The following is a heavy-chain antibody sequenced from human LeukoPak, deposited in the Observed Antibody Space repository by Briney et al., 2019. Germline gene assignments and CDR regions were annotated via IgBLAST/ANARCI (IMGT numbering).Heavy chain of an antibody. D-gene: IGHD3-10*01. Sequence: SETLSLTCTVSGGSIGYYSWSWIRQPAGKGLEWIGRIFASGSTNYNPSLRSRVTMSVDTSKNQFSLRLSSVTAADTAVYYCARFYGSGSCFDYWGQGTLVTVSS. CDR3: ARFYGSGSCFDY. V-gene: IGHV4-4*07. J-gene: IGHJ4*02. CDR2: IFASGST. CDR1: GGSIGYYS.